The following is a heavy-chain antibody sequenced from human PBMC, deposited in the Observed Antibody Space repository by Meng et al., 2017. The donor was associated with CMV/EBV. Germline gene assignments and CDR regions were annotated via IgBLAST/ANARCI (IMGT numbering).Heavy chain of an antibody. J-gene: IGHJ3*02. CDR3: ARDRGDCSSTSCLDAFDI. D-gene: IGHD2-2*01. V-gene: IGHV1-18*01. Sequence: ASVKVSCKASGYTFTSYGISWVRQAPGQGLEWMGWISAYNGNTNYAQKLQGRVTMTTDTSTSTAYMELSSLRSEDTAVYYCARDRGDCSSTSCLDAFDIWGQGTMVTVSS. CDR1: GYTFTSYG. CDR2: ISAYNGNT.